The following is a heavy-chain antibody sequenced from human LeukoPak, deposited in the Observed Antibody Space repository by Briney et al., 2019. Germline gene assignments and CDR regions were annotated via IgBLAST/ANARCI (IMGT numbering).Heavy chain of an antibody. CDR3: ARDSHDTSGYPGY. Sequence: ASVKVSCKXSGYTFTSYYMHWVRQAPGQGLEWMGIINPSGGSTSYAPKFQGRVTMTRDTSTGTVYMDLSSLRSEDTAVYYCARDSHDTSGYPGYWGQGTLVTVSS. D-gene: IGHD3-22*01. V-gene: IGHV1-46*01. J-gene: IGHJ4*02. CDR1: GYTFTSYY. CDR2: INPSGGST.